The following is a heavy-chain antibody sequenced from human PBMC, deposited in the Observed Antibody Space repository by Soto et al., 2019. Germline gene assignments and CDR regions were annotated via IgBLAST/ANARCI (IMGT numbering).Heavy chain of an antibody. CDR2: IGTGFDT. CDR3: ARAPFTDTAILDY. V-gene: IGHV3-13*01. Sequence: EAQLVESGGGLVQPGGSLRLSCAASGFNFSSYDMHWVRQTTGKGLEWVSAIGTGFDTYYPGFVKGRFTLSRDNAKNSLYLQMNSLRTEDTAVYYCARAPFTDTAILDYWGQGTLVTVSS. J-gene: IGHJ4*02. CDR1: GFNFSSYD. D-gene: IGHD5-18*01.